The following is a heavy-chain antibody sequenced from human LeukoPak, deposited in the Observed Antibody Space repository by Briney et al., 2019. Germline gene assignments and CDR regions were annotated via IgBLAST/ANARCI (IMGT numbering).Heavy chain of an antibody. CDR2: INPNSGGT. D-gene: IGHD6-19*01. J-gene: IGHJ4*02. CDR1: GYTFTGYY. CDR3: ARETITVAGVTGD. Sequence: ASVKVSCKASGYTFTGYYMHWVRQAPGQGLEWMGWINPNSGGTDYAQNFQGRVTMTRDTSISTAYMELSRLRSNDTAVYYCARETITVAGVTGDWGQGTLVTVSS. V-gene: IGHV1-2*02.